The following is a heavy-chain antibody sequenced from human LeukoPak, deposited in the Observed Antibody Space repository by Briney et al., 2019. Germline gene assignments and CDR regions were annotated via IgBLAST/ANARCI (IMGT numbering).Heavy chain of an antibody. CDR3: ARVWDVGYSYGPFDI. Sequence: SQTLSETCTVTGGSLSSGSFYGCWIRQPAGKGLEWIGRIYTSGSTNYNPSLKSRVTISVDTSKNQFSLKLSSVTAADTAVYYCARVWDVGYSYGPFDIWGQGTMVTVSS. J-gene: IGHJ3*02. V-gene: IGHV4-61*02. CDR1: GGSLSSGSFY. CDR2: IYTSGST. D-gene: IGHD5-18*01.